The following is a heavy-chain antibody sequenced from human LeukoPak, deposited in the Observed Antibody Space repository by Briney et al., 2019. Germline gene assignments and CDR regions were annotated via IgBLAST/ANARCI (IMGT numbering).Heavy chain of an antibody. J-gene: IGHJ4*02. CDR1: GYTFTDHY. Sequence: ASVKVSCKASGYTFTDHYIHWVRQAPGQGLEWMGWINPNSGGTNYAQKFQGRVTMTRDTSISTAYMELSRLRSDDTAVYYCARDTLLRYFDWLFTPYYFDYWGQGTLVTVSS. CDR3: ARDTLLRYFDWLFTPYYFDY. V-gene: IGHV1-2*02. D-gene: IGHD3-9*01. CDR2: INPNSGGT.